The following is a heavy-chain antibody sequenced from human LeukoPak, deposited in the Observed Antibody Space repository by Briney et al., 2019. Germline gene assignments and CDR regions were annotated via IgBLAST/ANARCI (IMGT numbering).Heavy chain of an antibody. CDR2: IYYSGST. J-gene: IGHJ3*02. CDR3: AREGWYYYDSSGENASDI. V-gene: IGHV4-59*01. CDR1: GGSISSYY. Sequence: NSSETLSLTCTVSGGSISSYYWSWIRQPPGKGLEWIGYIYYSGSTNYNPSLKSRVTISVDTSKNQFSLKLSSVTAADTAVYYCAREGWYYYDSSGENASDIWGQGTMVTVSS. D-gene: IGHD3-22*01.